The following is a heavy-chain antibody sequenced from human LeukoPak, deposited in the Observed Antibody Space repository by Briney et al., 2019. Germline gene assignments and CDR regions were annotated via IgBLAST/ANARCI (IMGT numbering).Heavy chain of an antibody. Sequence: ASVKVSCKASGYTFTSYYTHWVRQAPGQGLEWMGIINPSGGSTSYAQKFQGRVTMTTDTSTSTAYMELRSLRSDDTAVYYCAREYLYYYYMDVWGKGTTVTVSS. V-gene: IGHV1-46*01. CDR2: INPSGGST. J-gene: IGHJ6*03. CDR3: AREYLYYYYMDV. CDR1: GYTFTSYY. D-gene: IGHD2-2*02.